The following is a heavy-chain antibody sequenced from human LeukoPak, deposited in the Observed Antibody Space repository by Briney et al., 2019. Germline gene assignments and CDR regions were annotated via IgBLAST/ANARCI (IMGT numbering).Heavy chain of an antibody. CDR2: IYTSGST. D-gene: IGHD2-2*01. CDR1: GVSISSYY. J-gene: IGHJ3*02. CDR3: ARVTAYCSSTSCYSYAFDI. V-gene: IGHV4-4*07. Sequence: SETLSLTCTVSGVSISSYYWSWIRQPAGKGLEWIGRIYTSGSTNHNPSLKSRVTISVDTSKNQFSLKLSSVTAADTAVYYCARVTAYCSSTSCYSYAFDIWGQGTMVTVSS.